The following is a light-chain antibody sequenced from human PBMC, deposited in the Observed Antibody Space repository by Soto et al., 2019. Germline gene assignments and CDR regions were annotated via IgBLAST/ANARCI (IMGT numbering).Light chain of an antibody. Sequence: QSVLTQPPSASGTPGQRVTISCSGSSSNIGSNTVNWYQQLPGTAPKLLIYSNNNRPSGVPDRFSGSKSGTSASLAIAGLQADDKADYYCQSYDPTLRTSLFGGGTKVTVL. J-gene: IGLJ2*01. V-gene: IGLV1-44*01. CDR2: SNN. CDR3: QSYDPTLRTSL. CDR1: SSNIGSNT.